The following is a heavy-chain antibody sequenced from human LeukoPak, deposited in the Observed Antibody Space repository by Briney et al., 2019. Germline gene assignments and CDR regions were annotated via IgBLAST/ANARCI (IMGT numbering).Heavy chain of an antibody. CDR1: GGSISSYY. Sequence: SETLSLTCTVSGGSISSYYWSWIRQPPGKGLEWIGYIYYSGSTNYNPSLKSRVTISVDTSKNQFSLKLSSVTAADTAVYYCARSIYTTSSHPYFFDYWGQGTLVTVSS. CDR2: IYYSGST. J-gene: IGHJ4*02. CDR3: ARSIYTTSSHPYFFDY. D-gene: IGHD6-6*01. V-gene: IGHV4-59*08.